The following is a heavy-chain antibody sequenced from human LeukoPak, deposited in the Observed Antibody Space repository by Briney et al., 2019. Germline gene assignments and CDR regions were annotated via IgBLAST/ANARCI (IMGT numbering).Heavy chain of an antibody. CDR2: IYYSGST. V-gene: IGHV4-59*08. D-gene: IGHD3-3*01. CDR3: ARFLEWSRFDP. J-gene: IGHJ5*02. CDR1: GGSISSYY. Sequence: SETLSLTCTVSGGSISSYYWSWIRQPPGKGLEWIGYIYYSGSTNYNPPLKSRVTISVDTSKNQFSLKLSSVTAADTAVYYCARFLEWSRFDPWGQGTLVTVSS.